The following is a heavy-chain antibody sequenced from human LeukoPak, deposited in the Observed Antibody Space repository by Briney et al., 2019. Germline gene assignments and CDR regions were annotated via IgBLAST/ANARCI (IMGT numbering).Heavy chain of an antibody. D-gene: IGHD5-18*01. CDR1: GGSFSGYY. CDR2: INHSGST. V-gene: IGHV4-34*01. Sequence: SETLSLTCAVYGGSFSGYYWSWIRQPPGKELEWIGEINHSGSTNYNPSLKSRVTISVDTSKNQFSLKLSSVTAADTAVYYCARVPSGYSYGHLDYWGQGTLVTVSS. J-gene: IGHJ4*02. CDR3: ARVPSGYSYGHLDY.